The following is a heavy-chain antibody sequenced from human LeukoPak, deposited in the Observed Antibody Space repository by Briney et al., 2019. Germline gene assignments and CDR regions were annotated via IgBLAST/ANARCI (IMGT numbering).Heavy chain of an antibody. D-gene: IGHD6-19*01. J-gene: IGHJ4*02. CDR1: GYTFTSYY. V-gene: IGHV1-46*01. Sequence: ASVKVSCKASGYTFTSYYMHWVRQAPGQGLEWMGIINPSGGSTSYARKFQGRVTMTRDTSTSTVYMELSSLRSEDTAVYYCARSIAVAGTVDYWGQGTLVTVSS. CDR3: ARSIAVAGTVDY. CDR2: INPSGGST.